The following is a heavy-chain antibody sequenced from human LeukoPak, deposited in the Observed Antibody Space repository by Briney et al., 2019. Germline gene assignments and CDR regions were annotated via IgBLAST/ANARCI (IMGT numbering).Heavy chain of an antibody. V-gene: IGHV3-23*01. CDR1: GFTFNNYT. CDR2: ISGSGGST. J-gene: IGHJ6*02. D-gene: IGHD2-15*01. CDR3: ASRLLSAYYYGMDV. Sequence: PGGSLRLSCAASGFTFNNYTMSWVRQAPGKGLEWVSGISGSGGSTDYADSVKGRFTISRDNSKNTLYLQMNSLRAEDTAVYYCASRLLSAYYYGMDVWGQGTTVTVSS.